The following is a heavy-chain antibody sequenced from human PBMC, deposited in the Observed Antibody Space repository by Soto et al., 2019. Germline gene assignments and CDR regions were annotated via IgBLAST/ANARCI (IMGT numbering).Heavy chain of an antibody. CDR3: ARGSGYCTTKTCYFFAFDL. CDR2: ISPDGRSR. V-gene: IGHV1-46*01. J-gene: IGHJ5*02. D-gene: IGHD3-22*01. Sequence: QVQLVQSGAEVTKPGASVTISWKASGYNFTTYYFHWVRQAPGHGLESMGIISPDGRSRIYAQNFQNRVSMTRDTSTSTVYLQLSSLRTEDTAVYFCARGSGYCTTKTCYFFAFDLWGQGTLVTVSS. CDR1: GYNFTTYY.